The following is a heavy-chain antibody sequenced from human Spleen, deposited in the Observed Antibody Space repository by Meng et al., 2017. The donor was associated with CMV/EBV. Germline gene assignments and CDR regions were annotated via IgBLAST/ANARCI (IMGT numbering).Heavy chain of an antibody. CDR2: ISYDGSYK. V-gene: IGHV3-30*03. CDR1: GFTFSSFG. J-gene: IGHJ4*02. D-gene: IGHD6-6*01. Sequence: GGSLRLSCAGSGFTFSSFGIHWVRQAPGKGLEWVAGISYDGSYKYDAVSVKGRFTISRDNSKNTVYLQMTSLRVEDTAVYYCARDPSRLVEGGYFDYWGQGTLVTVSS. CDR3: ARDPSRLVEGGYFDY.